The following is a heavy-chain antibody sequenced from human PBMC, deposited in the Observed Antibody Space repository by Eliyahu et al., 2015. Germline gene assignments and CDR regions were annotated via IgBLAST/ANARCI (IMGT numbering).Heavy chain of an antibody. Sequence: QVQLVESGXGVVQPGRSLXLSCAASXFXFXPYGLHWVRQAPGKGLEWVALISYDGSKKYYADSVKGRFTISRDDSKNTLYLQMNSLRVDDTALYYCAKDWIDYGGLYGMDVWGNGTTVTVSS. V-gene: IGHV3-30*18. J-gene: IGHJ6*04. D-gene: IGHD4-23*01. CDR2: ISYDGSKK. CDR3: AKDWIDYGGLYGMDV. CDR1: XFXFXPYG.